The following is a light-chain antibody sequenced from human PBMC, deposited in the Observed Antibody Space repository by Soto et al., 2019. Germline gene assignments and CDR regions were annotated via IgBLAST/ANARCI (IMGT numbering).Light chain of an antibody. V-gene: IGKV3-15*01. CDR1: QSVSSN. CDR3: QQYNNWSWT. CDR2: GAS. J-gene: IGKJ1*01. Sequence: EIVMTQSPATLSVSPGERATLSCRASQSVSSNLAWYQQKPGQATRLLIYGASTRATGIPARFSGSGSGTEFPLIISGLQSEDFAVYYCQQYNNWSWTFGQGTKVEIK.